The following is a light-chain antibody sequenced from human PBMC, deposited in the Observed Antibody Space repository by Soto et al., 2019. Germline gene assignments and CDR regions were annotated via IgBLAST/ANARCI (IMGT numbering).Light chain of an antibody. Sequence: DIQMTQSPSSLSASVGDRVTITCRASQSISSYLNWYQQKPGKAPKLLIYAASSLQSGVPSRFSGSGSGTDFTITISSPQPEDFATYYCQQSYSTPRMTFGQGTKVEIK. CDR2: AAS. CDR3: QQSYSTPRMT. V-gene: IGKV1-39*01. CDR1: QSISSY. J-gene: IGKJ1*01.